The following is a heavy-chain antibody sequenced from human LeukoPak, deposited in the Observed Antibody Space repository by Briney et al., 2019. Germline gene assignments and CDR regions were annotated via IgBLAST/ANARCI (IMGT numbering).Heavy chain of an antibody. CDR2: FSYSKST. D-gene: IGHD6-19*01. Sequence: SETLSLTCTVSGGSISSSSYYWGWIRQPPGKRLEWIGSFSYSKSTYYSPSLKSRLTILVDTSKNQFSLKLNSVTAADTAVYYCARGDIAVAPSGAFDIWGQGTMVTVSS. CDR1: GGSISSSSYY. CDR3: ARGDIAVAPSGAFDI. J-gene: IGHJ3*02. V-gene: IGHV4-39*07.